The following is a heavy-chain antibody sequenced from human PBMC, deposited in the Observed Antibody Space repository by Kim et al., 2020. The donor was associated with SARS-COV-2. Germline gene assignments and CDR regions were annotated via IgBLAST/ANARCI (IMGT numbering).Heavy chain of an antibody. J-gene: IGHJ4*02. CDR3: ANYQRATMIVVFPRFDY. V-gene: IGHV3-23*01. CDR1: GFTFSSYA. Sequence: GGSLRLSCVASGFTFSSYAMSWVRQAPGKGLEWVSGVSGSGGSTYYADSVKGRFTISRDNSKNTLYLQMNSLRAEDTAVYYCANYQRATMIVVFPRFDYWGQGTLVTVSS. CDR2: VSGSGGST. D-gene: IGHD3-22*01.